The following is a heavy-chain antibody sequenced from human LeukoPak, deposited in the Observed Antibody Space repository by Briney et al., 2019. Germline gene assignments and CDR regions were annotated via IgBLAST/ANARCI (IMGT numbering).Heavy chain of an antibody. Sequence: GGSLRLSCAASGFTFSSYAMSWVRQAPGKGLEWVSIIYSGDSTFYAESVKDRFTISRDNSKNTLHLQMNSLRAEDTAVYYCATRPDGDYGYFDYWGQGTLVTVSS. CDR3: ATRPDGDYGYFDY. CDR1: GFTFSSYA. D-gene: IGHD4-17*01. V-gene: IGHV3-66*01. J-gene: IGHJ4*02. CDR2: IYSGDST.